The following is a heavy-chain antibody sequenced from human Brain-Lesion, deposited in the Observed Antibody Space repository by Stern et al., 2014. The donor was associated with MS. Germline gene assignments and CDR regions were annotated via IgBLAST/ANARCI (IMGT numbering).Heavy chain of an antibody. J-gene: IGHJ6*02. CDR1: GYIFTGYY. CDR2: INPNTGGP. V-gene: IGHV1-2*02. Sequence: QVQLVQSGAEVKKPGASVKVSCKTSGYIFTGYYIHWVRQAPGQGLEWMAWINPNTGGPKYAQTVQGRVTMSRDTSISTAYVELSSLTSDDTAVYYCARDQRGITIFGVVTDYYYLGMDVWGQGTTVTVSS. CDR3: ARDQRGITIFGVVTDYYYLGMDV. D-gene: IGHD3-3*01.